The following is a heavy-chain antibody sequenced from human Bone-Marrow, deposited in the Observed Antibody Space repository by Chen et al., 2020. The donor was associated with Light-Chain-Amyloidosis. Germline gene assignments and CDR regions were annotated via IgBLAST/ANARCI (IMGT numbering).Heavy chain of an antibody. Sequence: EVHLVETGGALIQPGGSLRLSCAASGFSVSRSYMSWVRQAPGKGLEWVSLIYSGGSTYYADFVKGRFTISRDSSKNTVYLQMNSLRAEDTALYYCAKDVDRRLGYYYYMDVWGKGTTVTVSS. D-gene: IGHD6-19*01. CDR2: IYSGGST. V-gene: IGHV3-53*02. CDR1: GFSVSRSY. CDR3: AKDVDRRLGYYYYMDV. J-gene: IGHJ6*03.